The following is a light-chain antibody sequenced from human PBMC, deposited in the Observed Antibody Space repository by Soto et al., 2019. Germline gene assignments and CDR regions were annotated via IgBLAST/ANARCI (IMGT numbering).Light chain of an antibody. J-gene: IGLJ1*01. CDR2: EVS. Sequence: QSVLTQAASGSVSPGQSITISCSGTSSDVGSYNLVSWYQQHPGKAPKLMIYEVSKRPSGVSDRFSGSKSGNTASLTISGLQAEDETDYYCCSYAGTSTFVVFGTGTKVTVL. CDR3: CSYAGTSTFVV. V-gene: IGLV2-23*02. CDR1: SSDVGSYNL.